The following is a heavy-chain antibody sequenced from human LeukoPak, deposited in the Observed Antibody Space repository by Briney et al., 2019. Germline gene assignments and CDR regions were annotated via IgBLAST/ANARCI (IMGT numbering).Heavy chain of an antibody. Sequence: SETLSLTCTVSGGSISSGGYYWSWIRQHPGKGLEWIGYIYYSGSTYYNPSLKSRVTIPVDTSKNQFSLKLSSVTAADTAVYYCARRYSSSWTGGFDPWGQGTLVTVSS. CDR1: GGSISSGGYY. CDR3: ARRYSSSWTGGFDP. D-gene: IGHD6-13*01. V-gene: IGHV4-31*03. J-gene: IGHJ5*02. CDR2: IYYSGST.